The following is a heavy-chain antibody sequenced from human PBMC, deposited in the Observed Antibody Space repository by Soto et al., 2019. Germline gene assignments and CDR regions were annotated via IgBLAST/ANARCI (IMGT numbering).Heavy chain of an antibody. Sequence: EVQVLESEGGWVQPGGSLRLSCAASGFTISSNDMTWVRQAPGKGLEWVSTIDGSGATTYYADFVEGRFTVSRDNSKNTVYVQMNNLSADDTVLYYCAKNSGRFDSWGQGTLFTVSS. J-gene: IGHJ5*01. CDR3: AKNSGRFDS. D-gene: IGHD3-10*01. CDR1: GFTISSND. CDR2: IDGSGATT. V-gene: IGHV3-23*01.